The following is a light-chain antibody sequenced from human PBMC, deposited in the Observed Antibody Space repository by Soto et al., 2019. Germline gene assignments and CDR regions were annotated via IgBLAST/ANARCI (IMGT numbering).Light chain of an antibody. J-gene: IGKJ1*01. CDR3: QQYDTYRT. CDR2: DAS. CDR1: QSISRW. V-gene: IGKV1-5*01. Sequence: DIRMTQSPSTLSASVGDRVTITCRASQSISRWLAWYQQKPGKAPKLLIYDASSLESGVPARFSGSGSGTEVTLSISSLQPDEFETYYCQQYDTYRTFGQGTKVEIK.